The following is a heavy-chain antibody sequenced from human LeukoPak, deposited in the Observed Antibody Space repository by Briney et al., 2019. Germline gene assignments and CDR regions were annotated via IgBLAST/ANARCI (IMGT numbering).Heavy chain of an antibody. J-gene: IGHJ6*02. CDR2: ISSSSSYI. CDR3: ARECGLRYFDWSLLDYGMDV. D-gene: IGHD3-9*01. CDR1: GFTFSSYS. Sequence: PGGSLRLSCAASGFTFSSYSMNWVRQAPGKGLEWVSSISSSSSYIYYADSVKGRFTISRDNAKNSPYLQMNSLRAEDTAVYYCARECGLRYFDWSLLDYGMDVWGQGTTVTVSS. V-gene: IGHV3-21*01.